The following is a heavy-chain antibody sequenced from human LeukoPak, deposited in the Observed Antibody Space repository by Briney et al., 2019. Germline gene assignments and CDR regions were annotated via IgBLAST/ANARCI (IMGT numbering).Heavy chain of an antibody. CDR1: GDSVSSNSAA. J-gene: IGHJ4*02. D-gene: IGHD2-15*01. Sequence: SQTLSLTCAISGDSVSSNSAAWNWIRQSPSRGLEWLGRTYYRSMWYNDYAVSVKSRITINPDTSKNQFSLQLNSVTPEDTAVYYCARTDCSGGSCYLSPKYFFDYWGQGTLVTVSS. V-gene: IGHV6-1*01. CDR3: ARTDCSGGSCYLSPKYFFDY. CDR2: TYYRSMWYN.